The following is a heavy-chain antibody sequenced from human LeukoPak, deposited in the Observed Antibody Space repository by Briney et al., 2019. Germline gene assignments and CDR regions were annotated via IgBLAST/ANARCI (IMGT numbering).Heavy chain of an antibody. CDR3: ARHSDSYGDRGPGY. Sequence: SGTLSPTCSVSGDSISSSSYYWGWIRQPPGKGLEWIGSIYYTGSTYCNPSLKSRVTISVDTSKNQFSLRLNSVTAADTAVYYCARHSDSYGDRGPGYWGQGTLVTVSS. CDR2: IYYTGST. J-gene: IGHJ4*02. CDR1: GDSISSSSYY. D-gene: IGHD5-18*01. V-gene: IGHV4-39*01.